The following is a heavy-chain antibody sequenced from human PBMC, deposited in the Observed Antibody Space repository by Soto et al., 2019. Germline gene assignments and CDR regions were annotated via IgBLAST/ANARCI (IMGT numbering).Heavy chain of an antibody. J-gene: IGHJ6*02. CDR2: ISSNGGST. CDR1: GFTVSSYA. CDR3: LRGVSSYYYYGMDV. D-gene: IGHD3-10*01. Sequence: PGGSLRLSCAASGFTVSSYAMHWVRQAPGKGLEYVSAISSNGGSTYYADSVKGRFTISRDNSKNTLYLQMSSLRAEDTAVYYCLRGVSSYYYYGMDVWGQGTTVTAP. V-gene: IGHV3-64D*08.